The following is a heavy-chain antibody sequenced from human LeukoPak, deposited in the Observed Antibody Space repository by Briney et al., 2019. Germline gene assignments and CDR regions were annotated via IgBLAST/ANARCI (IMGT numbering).Heavy chain of an antibody. Sequence: SETLSLTCTVSGGSISSSSYYWGWIRQPPGKGLEWIGYIYYSGSTNYNPSLKSRVTISVDTSKNQFSLKLSSVTAADTAVYYCARDSSGTYFDYWGQGTLVTASS. CDR1: GGSISSSSYY. D-gene: IGHD3-22*01. V-gene: IGHV4-61*05. CDR3: ARDSSGTYFDY. CDR2: IYYSGST. J-gene: IGHJ4*02.